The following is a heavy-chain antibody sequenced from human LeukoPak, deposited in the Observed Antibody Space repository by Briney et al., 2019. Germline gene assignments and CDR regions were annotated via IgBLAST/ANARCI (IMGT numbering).Heavy chain of an antibody. D-gene: IGHD5-18*01. CDR1: GFTFDDYT. J-gene: IGHJ4*02. Sequence: GGCLRLSCAASGFTFDDYTMHWVRQAPGKGLEWVSLISWDGGSTYYADSVKGRFTISRDNSKNSLYLQMNSLRTEDTALYYCAKDGNGGIQLWSQEDPYYFDYWGQGTLVTVSS. CDR2: ISWDGGST. CDR3: AKDGNGGIQLWSQEDPYYFDY. V-gene: IGHV3-43*01.